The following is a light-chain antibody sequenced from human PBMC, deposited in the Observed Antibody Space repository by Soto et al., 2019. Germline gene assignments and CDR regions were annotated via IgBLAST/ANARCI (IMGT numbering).Light chain of an antibody. CDR3: QTWGTGIVV. Sequence: QSVLTQSPSASASLGASVKLTCTLSSGHSSYAIAWHQQQPEKGPRYLMKLNSDGSHSKGDGIPDRFSGSSSGAERYLTIPSLQSEDEADYYCQTWGTGIVVFGGGTKLTVL. CDR2: LNSDGSH. CDR1: SGHSSYA. J-gene: IGLJ2*01. V-gene: IGLV4-69*01.